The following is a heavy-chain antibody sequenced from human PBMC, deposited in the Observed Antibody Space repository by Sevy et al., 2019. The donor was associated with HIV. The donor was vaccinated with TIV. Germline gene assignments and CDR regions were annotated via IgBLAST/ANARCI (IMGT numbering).Heavy chain of an antibody. D-gene: IGHD6-6*01. CDR1: GFTFSTYS. J-gene: IGHJ4*02. Sequence: GGSLRLSCAASGFTFSTYSMNWVRQAPGKGLEWVSSISSGSTNIYYADSVKGRFTISRDNAKNSLYLQMNSLRAEDTAVYYCARDLREYSSSSKYYFDYWGQGILVTVSS. CDR2: ISSGSTNI. CDR3: ARDLREYSSSSKYYFDY. V-gene: IGHV3-21*01.